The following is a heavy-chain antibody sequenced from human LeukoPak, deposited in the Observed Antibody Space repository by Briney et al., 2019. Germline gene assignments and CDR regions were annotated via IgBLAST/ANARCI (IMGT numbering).Heavy chain of an antibody. Sequence: GGSLRLSCAASGFTFSSYAMHWVRQAPGKGLEWVAVISYDGSNKYYADSVKGRFTISRDNSKNTLYLQMNSLRAEDTAVYYCAREYGAWLGELLINWFDPWGQGTLVTVSS. J-gene: IGHJ5*02. CDR3: AREYGAWLGELLINWFDP. CDR2: ISYDGSNK. CDR1: GFTFSSYA. D-gene: IGHD3-10*01. V-gene: IGHV3-30-3*01.